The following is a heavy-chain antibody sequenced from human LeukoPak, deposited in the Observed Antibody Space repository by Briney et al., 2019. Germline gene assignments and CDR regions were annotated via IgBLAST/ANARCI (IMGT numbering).Heavy chain of an antibody. Sequence: SETLSLTCAVYGGSFSGYYWSWLRQPPGKGLEWIGEINHSGSTNYNPSLKSRVTISVDTSKNQFSLKLSSVTAADTAVYYCARAGVLGPRYYYYYMDVWGKGTTVTVSS. CDR3: ARAGVLGPRYYYYYMDV. V-gene: IGHV4-34*01. CDR2: INHSGST. D-gene: IGHD2-8*02. CDR1: GGSFSGYY. J-gene: IGHJ6*03.